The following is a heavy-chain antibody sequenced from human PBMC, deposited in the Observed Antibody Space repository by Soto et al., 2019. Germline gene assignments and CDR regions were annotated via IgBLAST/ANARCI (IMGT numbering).Heavy chain of an antibody. CDR1: GYSFTSYW. J-gene: IGHJ6*02. V-gene: IGHV5-10-1*01. CDR3: ARRYCSSTSCFTDYYYGMDV. CDR2: IDPSDSYT. D-gene: IGHD2-2*02. Sequence: PGESLKISCKGSGYSFTSYWISWVRQMPGKGLEWMGRIDPSDSYTNYSPSFQGHVTISADKSISTAYLQWSSLKASDTAMYYCARRYCSSTSCFTDYYYGMDVWGQGTTVTVSS.